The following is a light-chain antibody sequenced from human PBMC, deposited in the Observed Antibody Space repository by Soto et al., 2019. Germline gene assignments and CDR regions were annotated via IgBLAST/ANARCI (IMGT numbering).Light chain of an antibody. CDR2: DAS. J-gene: IGKJ1*01. V-gene: IGKV1-9*01. CDR3: QQYNSYLMT. Sequence: IQLTQFPSFLSASVGARVTITCLAGQGFSGYLACYQQKPGKAPKVMIYDASNLESGVPSGFSGSGSGTEFTLTINSLQPDDFATYYCQQYNSYLMTVGLGTKV. CDR1: QGFSGY.